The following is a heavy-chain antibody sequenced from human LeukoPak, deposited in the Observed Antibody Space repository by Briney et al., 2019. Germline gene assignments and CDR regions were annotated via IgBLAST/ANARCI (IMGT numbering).Heavy chain of an antibody. D-gene: IGHD6-13*01. CDR3: ASRPIAAADYYYYGMDV. V-gene: IGHV4-59*01. CDR2: IYYSGST. CDR1: GGSISSYY. J-gene: IGHJ6*02. Sequence: SETLSLTCTVSGGSISSYYWSWIRQPPGKGLEWIGYIYYSGSTNYNPSLKSRVTISVDTSKNQFSLKLSSVTAADTAVYYRASRPIAAADYYYYGMDVWGQGTTVTVSS.